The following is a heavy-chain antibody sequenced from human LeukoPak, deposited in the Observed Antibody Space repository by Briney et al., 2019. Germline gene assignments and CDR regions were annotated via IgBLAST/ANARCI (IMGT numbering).Heavy chain of an antibody. CDR2: INTNTGNP. Sequence: ASVKVSCKASGYTFTSYAMNWVRQAPGQGLEWMGWINTNTGNPTYAQGFTGRFVFSLDTSVSTAYLQISSLRAEDTAVYYCARSMMYSSSWYAPYYYYGMDVWGQGTTVTVSS. D-gene: IGHD6-13*01. CDR3: ARSMMYSSSWYAPYYYYGMDV. J-gene: IGHJ6*02. V-gene: IGHV7-4-1*02. CDR1: GYTFTSYA.